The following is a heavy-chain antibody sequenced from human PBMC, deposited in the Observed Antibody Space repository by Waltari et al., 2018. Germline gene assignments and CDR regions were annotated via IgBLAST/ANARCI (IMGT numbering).Heavy chain of an antibody. Sequence: QEQLVESGGSLVEPGGSLRLSCEASGFVFSDHYMNCVRQTPGKGLEWISYISSSGGNIHYADSVKGRFTISRDNDNNKVYLQMNSLRVEDTAVYFCARDLMEEARIHLWYFDLWGRGTLVTVSS. J-gene: IGHJ2*01. D-gene: IGHD2-8*01. CDR2: ISSSGGNI. V-gene: IGHV3-11*01. CDR1: GFVFSDHY. CDR3: ARDLMEEARIHLWYFDL.